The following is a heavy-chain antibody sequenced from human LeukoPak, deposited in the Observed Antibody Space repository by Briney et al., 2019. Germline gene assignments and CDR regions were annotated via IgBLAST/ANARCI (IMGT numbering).Heavy chain of an antibody. CDR2: INHSGST. J-gene: IGHJ6*02. Sequence: SETLSLTCAVYGGSFSGYYWSWIRQPPGKGLEWIGEINHSGSTNYNPSFKSRVTISVDTSKNQFSLKLSSVTAADTAVYYCASLTVTENYYGMDVWGQGTTVTVSS. CDR3: ASLTVTENYYGMDV. D-gene: IGHD4-11*01. V-gene: IGHV4-34*01. CDR1: GGSFSGYY.